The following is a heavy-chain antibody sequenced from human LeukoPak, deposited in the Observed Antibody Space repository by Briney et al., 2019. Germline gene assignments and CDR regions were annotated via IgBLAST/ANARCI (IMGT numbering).Heavy chain of an antibody. CDR3: AKSFGYSRSWFDN. V-gene: IGHV3-23*01. CDR2: ISGNGGGT. D-gene: IGHD6-13*01. Sequence: GGSLRLSCADSGVTFSSYAMCWVRQGPERGREWVSGISGNGGGTYYADSVKGRFTISRDNSKNTLYLQMNSLRVGDTAVYYCAKSFGYSRSWFDNWGQGTLVTVSS. J-gene: IGHJ4*02. CDR1: GVTFSSYA.